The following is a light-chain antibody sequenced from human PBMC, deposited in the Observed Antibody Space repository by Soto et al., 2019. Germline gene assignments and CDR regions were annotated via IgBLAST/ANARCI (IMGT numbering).Light chain of an antibody. CDR3: QQYNNWPRT. CDR1: QSVSSD. J-gene: IGKJ1*01. CDR2: GAS. Sequence: EIVMTQSPATLSVSPGERATLSCRASQSVSSDLAWYHQKPGQAPRLLIYGASTRATGIPARFSGSGSGTEFTLTIKSLQSEDFAVYYCQQYNNWPRTCGQGTKVDIK. V-gene: IGKV3-15*01.